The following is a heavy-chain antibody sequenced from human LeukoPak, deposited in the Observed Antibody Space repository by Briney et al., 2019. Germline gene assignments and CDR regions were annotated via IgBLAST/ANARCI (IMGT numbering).Heavy chain of an antibody. Sequence: GGSLRLSCAVSGFIFSSFGMHWVRQAPGKGLEWVAVISYDGSNKYYADSVKGRFTISRDNSKNTLYLQMNSLRVEDTAVYYCARAPRTAANFDYWGQGTLVTVSS. V-gene: IGHV3-30*03. CDR1: GFIFSSFG. CDR2: ISYDGSNK. CDR3: ARAPRTAANFDY. J-gene: IGHJ4*02. D-gene: IGHD6-13*01.